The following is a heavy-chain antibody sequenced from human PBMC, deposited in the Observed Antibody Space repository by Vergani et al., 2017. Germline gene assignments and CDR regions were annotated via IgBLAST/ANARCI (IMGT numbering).Heavy chain of an antibody. Sequence: EVQLVESGGVVVQPGGSLRLSCAASGFTFDDYTMHWVRQAPGKGLEWVSLISWDGGSTYYADSVKGRFTISRDNSKNSLYLQMNSLRTEDTALYYFAKDLSIVGARDAFDIWGQGTMVTVSS. CDR3: AKDLSIVGARDAFDI. CDR1: GFTFDDYT. CDR2: ISWDGGST. D-gene: IGHD1-26*01. J-gene: IGHJ3*02. V-gene: IGHV3-43*01.